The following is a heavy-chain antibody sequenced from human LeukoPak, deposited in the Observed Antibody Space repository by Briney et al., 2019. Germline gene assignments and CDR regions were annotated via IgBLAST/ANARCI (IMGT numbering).Heavy chain of an antibody. CDR3: ARDSLNYDILTGRTERSDY. D-gene: IGHD3-9*01. J-gene: IGHJ4*02. CDR2: ISYDGSNK. V-gene: IGHV3-30*03. CDR1: GFTFSSYG. Sequence: GGSLRLSCAASGFTFSSYGMHWVRQAPGKGLEWVAVISYDGSNKYYADSVKGRFTISRDNSKNTLYLQMNSLRAEDTAVYYCARDSLNYDILTGRTERSDYWGQGTLVTVSS.